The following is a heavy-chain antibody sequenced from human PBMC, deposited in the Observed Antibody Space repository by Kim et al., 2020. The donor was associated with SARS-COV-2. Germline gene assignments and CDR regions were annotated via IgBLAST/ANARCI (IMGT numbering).Heavy chain of an antibody. CDR3: ARRAHSFGIYYYYMDV. Sequence: GESLKISCEAYDYSFSSYWIGWVRQVPGKGLEWMGFIYPGDSETTYSPPFQGQVTISADQSTNTAYLEWSSLKASDTAVYFCARRAHSFGIYYYYMDVWGKGTTVTVSS. V-gene: IGHV5-51*01. J-gene: IGHJ6*03. CDR2: IYPGDSET. D-gene: IGHD3-3*01. CDR1: DYSFSSYW.